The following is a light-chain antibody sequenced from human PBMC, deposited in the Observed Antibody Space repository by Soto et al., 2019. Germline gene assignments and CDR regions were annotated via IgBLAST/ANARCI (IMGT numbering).Light chain of an antibody. J-gene: IGKJ1*01. V-gene: IGKV4-1*01. CDR2: WAS. CDR1: QSVLYSSNNKNY. CDR3: KQYYSTPLT. Sequence: DIVMTQSPDSLAVSLGGRATINCKSSQSVLYSSNNKNYLAWYQQRPGQPPKLLIYWASTRESGVPDRFSGSGSGKVFTPTISPLQAEDVAVYYCKQYYSTPLTFGQGTKVKIK.